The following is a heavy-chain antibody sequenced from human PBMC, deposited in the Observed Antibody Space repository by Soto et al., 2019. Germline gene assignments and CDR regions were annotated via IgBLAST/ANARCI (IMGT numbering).Heavy chain of an antibody. CDR3: ATFPRPDFWSGHSWFDP. CDR2: IIPIFGTA. V-gene: IGHV1-69*15. J-gene: IGHJ5*02. Sequence: QVRLVQSGAEVKKPGSSVKVSCKASGGTFSSYAISWVRQAPGQGLEWMGSIIPIFGTANYAQKFQVRVMITADESTSTAHMELSSLRSEDTAVYYCATFPRPDFWSGHSWFDPWGQGTLVIVSS. CDR1: GGTFSSYA. D-gene: IGHD3-3*01.